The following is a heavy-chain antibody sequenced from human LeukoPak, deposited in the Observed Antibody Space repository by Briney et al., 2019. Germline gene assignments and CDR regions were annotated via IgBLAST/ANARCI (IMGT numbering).Heavy chain of an antibody. Sequence: PSETLSLTCTVSGGSISSGGYSWSWIRQHPGKGLEWIGYIFYSGSTYYNPSLKSRVTISVDASKNQFSLKLSSVTAADTAAYYCARAGEWLVGGSFDYWGQGTLVTVSS. CDR2: IFYSGST. J-gene: IGHJ4*02. CDR1: GGSISSGGYS. V-gene: IGHV4-31*03. CDR3: ARAGEWLVGGSFDY. D-gene: IGHD6-19*01.